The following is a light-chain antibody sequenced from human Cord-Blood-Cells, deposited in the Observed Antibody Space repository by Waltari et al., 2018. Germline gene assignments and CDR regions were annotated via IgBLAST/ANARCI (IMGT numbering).Light chain of an antibody. V-gene: IGLV2-14*03. Sequence: SALTHPASVSGSLGQSITTPCPGTSIAFGGYNYSSGYQQHPGKAPNLMIYDVSNRPSGVSNRFSGSKSGNTASLTISGLQAEDEADYYCSSYTSSSTPYVFGTGTKVTVL. J-gene: IGLJ1*01. CDR1: SIAFGGYNY. CDR3: SSYTSSSTPYV. CDR2: DVS.